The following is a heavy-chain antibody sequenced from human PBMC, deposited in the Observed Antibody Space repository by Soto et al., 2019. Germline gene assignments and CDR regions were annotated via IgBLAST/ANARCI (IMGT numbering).Heavy chain of an antibody. J-gene: IGHJ4*02. D-gene: IGHD1-26*01. Sequence: EVQLVESGGDLVKPGGSLRLSCTVSGLKFSDAWMSWVRQVPGKGLEWVGRMKSKGSGGTTDYAAPVKGRFTISRDDSKNTVYLQMNSLKTEDSAMYYCCWCGSINYYFTQWDQGTRVTVSS. CDR3: CWCGSINYYFTQ. CDR1: GLKFSDAW. CDR2: MKSKGSGGTT. V-gene: IGHV3-15*01.